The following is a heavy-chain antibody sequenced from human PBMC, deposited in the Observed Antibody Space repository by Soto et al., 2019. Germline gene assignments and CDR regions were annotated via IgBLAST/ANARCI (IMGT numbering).Heavy chain of an antibody. D-gene: IGHD3-22*01. J-gene: IGHJ4*02. Sequence: EVQLVESGGVVVQPGGSLRLSCAASGFTFDDYTMHWVRQAPGKGLEWVSLISWDGGSTYYADSVKGRFTISRDNSKNSLYVQMNSLRTEDTALYYCAKGRDSSGYLFDYWGQGTLVTVSS. CDR2: ISWDGGST. V-gene: IGHV3-43*01. CDR1: GFTFDDYT. CDR3: AKGRDSSGYLFDY.